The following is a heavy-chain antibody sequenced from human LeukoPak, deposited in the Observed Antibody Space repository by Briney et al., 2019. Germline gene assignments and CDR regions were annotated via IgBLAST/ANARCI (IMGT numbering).Heavy chain of an antibody. V-gene: IGHV4-38-2*02. CDR1: GYSISSGHY. CDR3: EAYCSSTSCYAGTDY. CDR2: IYYSGST. J-gene: IGHJ4*02. Sequence: SETLSLTCTVSGYSISSGHYWGWIRQPPGKGLEWIGYIYYSGSTYYNPSLKSRVTISVDTSKNQFSLKLSSVTAADTAVYYCEAYCSSTSCYAGTDYWGQGTLVTVSS. D-gene: IGHD2-2*01.